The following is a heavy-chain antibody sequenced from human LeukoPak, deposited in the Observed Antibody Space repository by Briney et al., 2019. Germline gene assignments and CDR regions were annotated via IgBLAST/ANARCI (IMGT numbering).Heavy chain of an antibody. J-gene: IGHJ3*02. CDR2: ITDGGYRT. V-gene: IGHV3-23*01. Sequence: GGSLRLSCAASGFTFSSYTMHWVRPAPGQGLEWVSGITDGGYRTYYADSVKGRFTISRDNSKSKLYLQLNRLRAEDTAVYYCAAQLLRFGEIWGQGTTVTVSS. CDR3: AAQLLRFGEI. CDR1: GFTFSSYT. D-gene: IGHD3-10*01.